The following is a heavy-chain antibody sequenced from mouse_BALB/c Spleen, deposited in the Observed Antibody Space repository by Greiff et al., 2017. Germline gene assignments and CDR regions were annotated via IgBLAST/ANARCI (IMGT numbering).Heavy chain of an antibody. Sequence: VQLQQSGAELVKPGASVKLSCTASGFNIKDTYMHWVKQRPEQGLEWIGRIDPANGNTKYDPKFQGKATITADTSSNTAYMQLSSLTSEDSAVYYCSGRAYYFDYWGQGTTLTVSS. CDR1: GFNIKDTY. CDR2: IDPANGNT. V-gene: IGHV14-3*02. CDR3: SGRAYYFDY. J-gene: IGHJ2*01.